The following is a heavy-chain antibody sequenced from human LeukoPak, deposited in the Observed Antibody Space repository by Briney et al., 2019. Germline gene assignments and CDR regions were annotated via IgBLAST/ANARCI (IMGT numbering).Heavy chain of an antibody. CDR2: TYYRSKWYN. CDR1: GDTVSSNRAS. V-gene: IGHV6-1*01. D-gene: IGHD2-15*01. Sequence: SQTLSLTCAISGDTVSSNRASWNWIRQSPSRGLEWLGRTYYRSKWYNDYAVSVKSRITINPDTSKNQFSLLLNSVTPEDTAVYYCARAVVANSYDYYGVDVWGEGTRSPSPQ. CDR3: ARAVVANSYDYYGVDV. J-gene: IGHJ6*04.